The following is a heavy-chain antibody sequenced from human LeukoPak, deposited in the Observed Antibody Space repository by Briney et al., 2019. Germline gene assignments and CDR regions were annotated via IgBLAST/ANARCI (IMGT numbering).Heavy chain of an antibody. J-gene: IGHJ4*02. D-gene: IGHD3-16*01. CDR2: IWYDGSNK. CDR3: ARSRRGTAFDY. CDR1: GFTFSSYA. Sequence: PGGSLRLSCAASGFTFSSYAMHWVRQAPGKGLEWVAVIWYDGSNKYYADSVKGRFTISRDNSKNTLYLQMNSLRAEDTAVYYCARSRRGTAFDYWGQGTLVTVSS. V-gene: IGHV3-33*08.